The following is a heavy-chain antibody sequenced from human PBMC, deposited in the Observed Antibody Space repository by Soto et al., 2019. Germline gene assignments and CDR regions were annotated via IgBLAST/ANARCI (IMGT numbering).Heavy chain of an antibody. V-gene: IGHV1-18*01. CDR1: GYTFTSYG. D-gene: IGHD2-21*02. Sequence: QVHLVQSGAEVKKPGASVKVSCKTSGYTFTSYGISWVRQAPGQGLEWLGWISGYDGRTNLAQKGQDRATTTTDTDXXTVYMETRRLRSYDQAVYYCAREGDVPYYYYGMDVWGQGTTVTVSS. J-gene: IGHJ6*02. CDR2: ISGYDGRT. CDR3: AREGDVPYYYYGMDV.